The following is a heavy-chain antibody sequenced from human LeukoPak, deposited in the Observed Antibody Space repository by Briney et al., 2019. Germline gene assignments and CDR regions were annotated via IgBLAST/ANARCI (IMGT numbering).Heavy chain of an antibody. V-gene: IGHV3-53*01. J-gene: IGHJ3*02. Sequence: GGSLRLSCAASGFTVSSNYMSWVRQAPGKGLEWVSVIYSGGSTYYADSVKGRFTISRDNSKNTLYLQMNSLRAEDTAVYYCARAARYCSGGSCYYDAFDIWGQGTMVTVSS. D-gene: IGHD2-15*01. CDR3: ARAARYCSGGSCYYDAFDI. CDR2: IYSGGST. CDR1: GFTVSSNY.